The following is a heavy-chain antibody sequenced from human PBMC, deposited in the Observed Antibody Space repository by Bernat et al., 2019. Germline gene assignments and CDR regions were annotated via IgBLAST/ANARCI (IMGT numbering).Heavy chain of an antibody. CDR3: AREGRYSSGDY. CDR1: GFTFSNDW. CDR2: IKQDGSEK. J-gene: IGHJ4*02. Sequence: EVQLVESGGGLVQPGGSLRLSCAASGFTFSNDWMSWVRQAPGKGLEWVANIKQDGSEKYYVDSVKGRFTISRDNAKNSLYLQMDSLRAEDTAVYYCAREGRYSSGDYWGQGTLVTVSS. D-gene: IGHD6-19*01. V-gene: IGHV3-7*04.